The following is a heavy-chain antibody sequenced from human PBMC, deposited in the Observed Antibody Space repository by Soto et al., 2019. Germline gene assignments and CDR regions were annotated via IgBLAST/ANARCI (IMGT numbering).Heavy chain of an antibody. CDR1: GFSLSTSGMC. V-gene: IGHV2-70*13. D-gene: IGHD3-16*02. Sequence: SGPTLVNPTQTLTLTCTFSGFSLSTSGMCVSWIRQPPGKALEWLALIDWDDDKYYSTSLKTRLTISKDTSKNQVVLTMTNMDPVDTATYYFARNLGGVVWGGYRYSYFDYWGQGTLVTVSS. J-gene: IGHJ4*02. CDR3: ARNLGGVVWGGYRYSYFDY. CDR2: IDWDDDK.